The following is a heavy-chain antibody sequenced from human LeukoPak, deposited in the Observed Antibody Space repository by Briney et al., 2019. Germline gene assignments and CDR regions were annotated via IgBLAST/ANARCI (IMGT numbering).Heavy chain of an antibody. CDR1: GGSISSGGYY. CDR2: IYYSGST. V-gene: IGHV4-31*03. Sequence: SETLSLTCTVSGGSISSGGYYWSWLRQYPGKGLEWIGYIYYSGSTYYNPSLKSRVTISVDTSKNQFSLKLSSVTAADTAVYYCARGTWGYGDYFEAFDIWGQGTMVTVSS. D-gene: IGHD4-17*01. J-gene: IGHJ3*02. CDR3: ARGTWGYGDYFEAFDI.